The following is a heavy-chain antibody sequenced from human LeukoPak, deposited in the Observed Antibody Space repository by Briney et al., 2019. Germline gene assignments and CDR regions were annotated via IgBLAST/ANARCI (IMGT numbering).Heavy chain of an antibody. CDR3: ARHETGLLYYFDY. D-gene: IGHD1-26*01. J-gene: IGHJ4*02. Sequence: GASVKVSCTAAGYTFTSYGISWVRQAPGQGLEWMGWISAYNGNTNYAQKLQGRVTMTTDTSTSTAYMELRSLRSGDTAVYYCARHETGLLYYFDYWGQGTLVTVSS. CDR1: GYTFTSYG. CDR2: ISAYNGNT. V-gene: IGHV1-18*01.